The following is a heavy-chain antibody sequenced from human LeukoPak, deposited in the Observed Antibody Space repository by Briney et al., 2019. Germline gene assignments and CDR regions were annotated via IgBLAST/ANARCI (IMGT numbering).Heavy chain of an antibody. V-gene: IGHV4-59*01. J-gene: IGHJ4*02. CDR2: IYYSGST. Sequence: SETLSLTCTVPGGSISSYYWSWIRQPPGKGLEWIGYIYYSGSTNYNPSLKSRVTISVDTSKNQFSLKLSSVTAADTAVYYCATAGEGPYYFDYWGQGTLVTVSS. CDR1: GGSISSYY. D-gene: IGHD7-27*01. CDR3: ATAGEGPYYFDY.